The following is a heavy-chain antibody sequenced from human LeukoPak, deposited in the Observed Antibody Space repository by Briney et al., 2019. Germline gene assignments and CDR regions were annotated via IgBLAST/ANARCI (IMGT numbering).Heavy chain of an antibody. CDR1: GFTFSSYA. D-gene: IGHD5-18*01. V-gene: IGHV3-30*04. CDR2: ISYDGSNK. CDR3: ARSKGPAIRLGDAFDI. Sequence: PGGSLRLSCAASGFTFSSYAMHWVRQAPGMGLEWVAVISYDGSNKYYADSVKGRFTISRDNSKNTLYLQMNSLRAEDTAVYYCARSKGPAIRLGDAFDIWGQGTMVTVSS. J-gene: IGHJ3*02.